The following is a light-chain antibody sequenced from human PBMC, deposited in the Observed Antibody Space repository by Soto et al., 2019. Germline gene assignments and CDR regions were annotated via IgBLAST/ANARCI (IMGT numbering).Light chain of an antibody. CDR1: SSDVGGYNY. J-gene: IGLJ1*01. V-gene: IGLV2-14*01. Sequence: QSALTQPASVSGSPGQSITISCTGTSSDVGGYNYVSWYQQHPGKAPKLMIYEVSNRPSGASNRFSGSKSGNTASLTISGLQAEDGADYLCRFYTRSSPLDYFFGTGTKVTVL. CDR2: EVS. CDR3: RFYTRSSPLDYF.